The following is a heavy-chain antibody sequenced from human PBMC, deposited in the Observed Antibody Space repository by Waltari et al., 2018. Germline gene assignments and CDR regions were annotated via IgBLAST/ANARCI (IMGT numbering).Heavy chain of an antibody. V-gene: IGHV1-2*02. J-gene: IGHJ6*02. Sequence: QVQLVQSGAEVKKPGASVKVSCKASGYTFTGYYMHWVRQAPGQGLEWMGWINHNSGGTNYAQKFQGRVTMTRDTSISTAYMELSRLRSDDTAVYYCAREGYGGYYYGMDVWGQGTTVTVSS. D-gene: IGHD1-26*01. CDR3: AREGYGGYYYGMDV. CDR2: INHNSGGT. CDR1: GYTFTGYY.